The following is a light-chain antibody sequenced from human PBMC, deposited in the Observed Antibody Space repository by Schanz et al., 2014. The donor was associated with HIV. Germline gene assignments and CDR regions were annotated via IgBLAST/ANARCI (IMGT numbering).Light chain of an antibody. CDR1: SSNIGNNY. CDR3: GTWDSSLSAVYV. J-gene: IGLJ1*01. CDR2: TND. V-gene: IGLV1-51*01. Sequence: QSVLTQPPSVSAAPGQKVTISCSGSSSNIGNNYVSWYQQLPGTAPKLLIYTNDQRPSGIPDRFSGSKSATSATLGITGLQTGDEADYYCGTWDSSLSAVYVFGTGTKLTVL.